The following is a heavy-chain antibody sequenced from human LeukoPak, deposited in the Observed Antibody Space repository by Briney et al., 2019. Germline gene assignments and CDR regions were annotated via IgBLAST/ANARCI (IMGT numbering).Heavy chain of an antibody. V-gene: IGHV1-2*02. Sequence: ASVNVSCKASGYTFTGYYMHWVRQAPRQGLEWMGWINPNSGGTNYAQKFQGRVTMTRDTSISTAYMELSRLRSDDTAVYYCASPAVAGIAVAGTFDYWGQGTLVTVSS. CDR1: GYTFTGYY. J-gene: IGHJ4*02. D-gene: IGHD6-19*01. CDR2: INPNSGGT. CDR3: ASPAVAGIAVAGTFDY.